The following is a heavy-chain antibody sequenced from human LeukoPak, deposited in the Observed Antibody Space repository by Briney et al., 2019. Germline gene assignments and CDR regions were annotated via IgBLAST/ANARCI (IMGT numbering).Heavy chain of an antibody. V-gene: IGHV3-21*01. J-gene: IGHJ4*02. D-gene: IGHD3-9*01. CDR3: ARNVYDILTGYSPIDY. Sequence: GGSLRLSCAASGFTFTTYSMNRVRQAPGKGLEWVSSITSSSTYIYYADSVKGRFTISRENAKNSLYLQMNSLRAEDTAVYYCARNVYDILTGYSPIDYWGQGTLVTVSS. CDR1: GFTFTTYS. CDR2: ITSSSTYI.